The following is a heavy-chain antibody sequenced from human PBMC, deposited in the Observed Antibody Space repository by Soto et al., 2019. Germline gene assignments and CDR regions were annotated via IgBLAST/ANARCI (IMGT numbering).Heavy chain of an antibody. CDR2: IYYSGST. J-gene: IGHJ5*02. CDR1: GGSISSYY. V-gene: IGHV4-59*12. Sequence: PSETLSLTCTVSGGSISSYYWSWIRQPPGKGLEWIGYIYYSGSTNYNPSLKSRVTISVDTSKNQFSLKLSSVTAADTAVYYCARDLGIVVVPAAMVGNWFDPWGQGTLVTVSS. CDR3: ARDLGIVVVPAAMVGNWFDP. D-gene: IGHD2-2*01.